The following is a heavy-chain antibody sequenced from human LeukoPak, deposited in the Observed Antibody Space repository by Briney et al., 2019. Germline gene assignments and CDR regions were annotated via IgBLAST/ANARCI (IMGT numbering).Heavy chain of an antibody. CDR1: GFTFGDYA. Sequence: HPGGSLRLPCTASGFTFGDYAMTWFRQAPGKGLEWVGSIRSKAYGGTTEYAASVKGRFTISRDDSKSIAYLQMNSLKTEDTAVYYCIKATPHTTSWGAVVDYWGQGTLVAVSS. CDR2: IRSKAYGGTT. D-gene: IGHD6-13*01. CDR3: IKATPHTTSWGAVVDY. J-gene: IGHJ4*02. V-gene: IGHV3-49*03.